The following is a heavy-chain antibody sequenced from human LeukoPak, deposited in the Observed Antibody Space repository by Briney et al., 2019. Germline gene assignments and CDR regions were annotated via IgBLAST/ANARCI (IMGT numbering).Heavy chain of an antibody. CDR3: ARGTGITMIVVSLDY. CDR2: IWYDGSNK. Sequence: GRSLRLSCAASGFTFSSYGMHWVRQDPGKGLEWPAVIWYDGSNKYYADSVKGRFTISRDNSKNTLYLQMNSLRAEDTAVYYCARGTGITMIVVSLDYWGQGTLVTVSS. D-gene: IGHD3-22*01. CDR1: GFTFSSYG. J-gene: IGHJ4*02. V-gene: IGHV3-33*01.